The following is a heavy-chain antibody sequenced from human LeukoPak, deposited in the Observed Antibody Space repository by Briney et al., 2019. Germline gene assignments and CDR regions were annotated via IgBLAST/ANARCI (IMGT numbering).Heavy chain of an antibody. CDR1: GFTFSSYA. D-gene: IGHD6-19*01. CDR3: AKDPSSSGWFPEDS. Sequence: PGGSLRLSCAASGFTFSSYAMSWVRQAPGKGLERVSGISGSGGSTYYADSVKGRFTIARDNSKNTLYLQMNSLRADDTAVYYCAKDPSSSGWFPEDSWGQGTLVTVSS. V-gene: IGHV3-23*01. J-gene: IGHJ4*02. CDR2: ISGSGGST.